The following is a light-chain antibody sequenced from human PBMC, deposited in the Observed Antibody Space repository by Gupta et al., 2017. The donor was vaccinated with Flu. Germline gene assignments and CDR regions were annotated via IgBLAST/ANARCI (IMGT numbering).Light chain of an antibody. V-gene: IGLV2-14*01. CDR1: SSDVGGYYN. CDR2: EVT. J-gene: IGLJ1*01. CDR3: SSYTSSSSLYV. Sequence: QSALTQPASVSGSPGQSITISCTGTSSDVGGYYNVSWYQQHPGKAPKLMIYEVTNRPSGVSNRFSGSKSGNTASLTVSGLQAEDEADYYCSSYTSSSSLYVFGSGTMVTVL.